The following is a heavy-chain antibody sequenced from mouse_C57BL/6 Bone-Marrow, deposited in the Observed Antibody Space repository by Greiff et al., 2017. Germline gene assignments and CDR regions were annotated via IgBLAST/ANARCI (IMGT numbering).Heavy chain of an antibody. CDR1: GYAFTDYN. J-gene: IGHJ4*01. V-gene: IGHV1-39*01. CDR3: ARGYDYDYAMDY. CDR2: INPNYGTT. D-gene: IGHD2-4*01. Sequence: VQLQQSGPELVKPGASVKISCKASGYAFTDYNMNWVKQSTGKSLEWIGVINPNYGTTSYNQKFKGKATLTVDQSSSTAYMQLNSLTSDDSAVEYCARGYDYDYAMDYWGQGTSVTVSS.